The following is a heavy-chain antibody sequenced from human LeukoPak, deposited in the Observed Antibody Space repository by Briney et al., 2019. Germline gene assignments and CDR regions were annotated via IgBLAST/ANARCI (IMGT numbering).Heavy chain of an antibody. Sequence: SETLSLTCTVSGGSISSYYWSWIRQPAGKGLEWIGRIYTSGGTNYNPSLKSRVTMSVDTSKNQFSLKLSSVTAADTAVYYCARESSGLINYYMDVWGKGTTVTVSS. CDR2: IYTSGGT. CDR3: ARESSGLINYYMDV. D-gene: IGHD6-19*01. CDR1: GGSISSYY. V-gene: IGHV4-4*07. J-gene: IGHJ6*03.